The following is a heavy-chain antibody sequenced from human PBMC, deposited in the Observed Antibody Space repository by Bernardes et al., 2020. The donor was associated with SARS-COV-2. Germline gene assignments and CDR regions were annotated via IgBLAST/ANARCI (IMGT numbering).Heavy chain of an antibody. CDR1: GGSISSSNYY. CDR3: ARGHVTLFDP. J-gene: IGHJ5*02. CDR2: IYFSGNT. Sequence: SETLSLTCTVSGGSISSSNYYWGWIRQPPGKGLEWIGSIYFSGNTYYNPSLQSRVSESVDTSKNQFSLRLSSVTAADTAVYYCARGHVTLFDPWGQGTLVTVSS. V-gene: IGHV4-39*01. D-gene: IGHD2-21*02.